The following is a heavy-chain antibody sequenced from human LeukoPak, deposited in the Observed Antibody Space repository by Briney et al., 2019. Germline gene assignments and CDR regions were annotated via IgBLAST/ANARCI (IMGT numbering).Heavy chain of an antibody. CDR3: ARARRKGGYCSSTSCYNPKNWFDP. Sequence: SETLSLTRAVYGGSFSGYYWSWIRQPPGKGLEWIGEINHSGSTNYNPSLKSRVTISVDTSKNQFSLKLSSVTAADTAVYYCARARRKGGYCSSTSCYNPKNWFDPWGQGTLVTVSS. CDR1: GGSFSGYY. D-gene: IGHD2-2*02. V-gene: IGHV4-34*01. J-gene: IGHJ5*02. CDR2: INHSGST.